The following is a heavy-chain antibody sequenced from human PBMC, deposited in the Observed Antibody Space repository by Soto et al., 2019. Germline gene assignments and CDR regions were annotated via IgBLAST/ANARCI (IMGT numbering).Heavy chain of an antibody. CDR1: GYTFSSHG. Sequence: ASVKVSCKASGYTFSSHGISWVRQAPGQGLEWMGWTTGYKNNTKYAQKVQGRVTMTTDTFTSTAYMELRSLRSDDTAVYYCARGGYYYDSSGPRALYKLDVWGQGTTVTVAS. J-gene: IGHJ6*02. D-gene: IGHD3-22*01. CDR2: TTGYKNNT. CDR3: ARGGYYYDSSGPRALYKLDV. V-gene: IGHV1-18*01.